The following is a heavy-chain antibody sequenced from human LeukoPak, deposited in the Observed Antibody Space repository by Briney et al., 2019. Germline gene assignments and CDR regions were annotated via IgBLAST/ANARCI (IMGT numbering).Heavy chain of an antibody. CDR1: GFTFSSYG. V-gene: IGHV3-30*02. CDR2: IRYDGSNK. CDR3: AKDRGWELRILDY. D-gene: IGHD1-26*01. J-gene: IGHJ4*02. Sequence: GGSLRLSCAASGFTFSSYGMHWVRQAPGKGLEWVAFIRYDGSNKYYADSVKGRFTISRDNSKNTLYLQMNSLKPEDTAVYYCAKDRGWELRILDYWGQGTLVTVSS.